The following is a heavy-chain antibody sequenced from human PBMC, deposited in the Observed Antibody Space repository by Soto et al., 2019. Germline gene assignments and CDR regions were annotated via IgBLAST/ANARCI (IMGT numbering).Heavy chain of an antibody. J-gene: IGHJ4*02. V-gene: IGHV3-30-3*01. CDR1: GLAFSGYT. Sequence: GGSLRLSCEVSGLAFSGYTMHWVRQAPGKGQEWVAAISYNRTNKYYADSVTGRFTISRDNAKNTLYLQMNSLRAEDTAVYYCARDSGILTGLDYWGQGTLVTVSS. CDR2: ISYNRTNK. CDR3: ARDSGILTGLDY. D-gene: IGHD3-9*01.